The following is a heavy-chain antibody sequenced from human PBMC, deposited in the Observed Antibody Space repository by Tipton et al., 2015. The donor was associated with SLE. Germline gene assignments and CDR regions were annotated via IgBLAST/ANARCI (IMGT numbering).Heavy chain of an antibody. Sequence: TLSLTCSVSGGSFNTHYWSWIRQPPGKGLEWIGTLYYNGNTNYNPSPKSRVTISLDTSKNQFSLRVTSATAADTALYFCARGADWFDYWGQGTLVTVSS. CDR3: ARGADWFDY. J-gene: IGHJ5*01. V-gene: IGHV4-59*11. CDR2: LYYNGNT. CDR1: GGSFNTHY.